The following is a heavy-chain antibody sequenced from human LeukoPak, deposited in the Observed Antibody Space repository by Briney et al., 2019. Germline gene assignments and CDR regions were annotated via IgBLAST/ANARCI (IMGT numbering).Heavy chain of an antibody. D-gene: IGHD6-19*01. V-gene: IGHV4-39*01. CDR1: GGSVSSGSYY. CDR2: IYFSGTT. Sequence: SETLSLTCTVSGGSVSSGSYYWGWVRQPPGKGLEWIGGIYFSGTTYYNPSPRSRVAISVDTSKNQFSLKLNSVTAADTAVYFCARHSSSAWYYYFGYWGQGALVTVSS. CDR3: ARHSSSAWYYYFGY. J-gene: IGHJ4*02.